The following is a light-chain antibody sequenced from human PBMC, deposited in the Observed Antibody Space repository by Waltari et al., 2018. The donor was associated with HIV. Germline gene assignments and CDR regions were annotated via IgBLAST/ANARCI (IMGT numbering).Light chain of an antibody. Sequence: DIQMTQSPSTLSASVGDRVTIICRASEGIGNDLAWFQQKPGKAPKRLIFAGSTLQSWVPLGFSGSGFWTQFTLTISSLQPGDFATYFCQQHNSFPITFGGGTKV. J-gene: IGKJ4*01. CDR3: QQHNSFPIT. V-gene: IGKV1-17*01. CDR1: EGIGND. CDR2: AGS.